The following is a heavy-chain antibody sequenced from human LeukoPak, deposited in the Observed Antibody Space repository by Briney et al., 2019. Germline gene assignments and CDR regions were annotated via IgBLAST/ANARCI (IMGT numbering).Heavy chain of an antibody. J-gene: IGHJ4*02. CDR2: IYYSGST. Sequence: SETLSLTCTVSGGSISSSSYYWGWIRQPPGKGLEWIGSIYYSGSTYYNPSLKSRVTISVDTSKNQFSLKLSSVTAADTAVYYCARRPVLRFLEWLSPTYFDYWGQGTLVTVSS. V-gene: IGHV4-39*01. CDR1: GGSISSSSYY. D-gene: IGHD3-3*01. CDR3: ARRPVLRFLEWLSPTYFDY.